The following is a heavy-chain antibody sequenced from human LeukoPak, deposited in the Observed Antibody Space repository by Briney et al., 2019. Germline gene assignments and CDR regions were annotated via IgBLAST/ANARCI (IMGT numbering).Heavy chain of an antibody. CDR1: GGSISSGGYS. CDR2: IYRSGST. Sequence: SQTLSLTCAVSGGSISSGGYSWSWIRQPPGKGLEWTGYIYRSGSTYYNPSLKSRVTISVDRSKNQFSLKLSSVTAADTAVYYCARGGRGFGEFYLFDYWGQGTLVTVSS. D-gene: IGHD3-10*01. CDR3: ARGGRGFGEFYLFDY. V-gene: IGHV4-30-2*01. J-gene: IGHJ4*02.